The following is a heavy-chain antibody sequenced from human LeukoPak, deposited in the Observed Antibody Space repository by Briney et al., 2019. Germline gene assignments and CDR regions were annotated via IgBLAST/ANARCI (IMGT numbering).Heavy chain of an antibody. CDR1: GYIFTSYG. V-gene: IGHV1-18*01. CDR3: ARARWNYYGSGSYYPGAFDI. Sequence: ASVKVSCKASGYIFTSYGISWVRQAPGQGLEWMGWISAYNGNTNYAQKLQGRVTMTTDTSTSTAYMELRSLRSDDTAVYYCARARWNYYGSGSYYPGAFDIWGQGTMVTVSS. J-gene: IGHJ3*02. D-gene: IGHD3-10*01. CDR2: ISAYNGNT.